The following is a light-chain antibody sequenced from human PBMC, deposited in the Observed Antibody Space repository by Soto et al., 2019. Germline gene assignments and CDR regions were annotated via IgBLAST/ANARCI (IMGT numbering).Light chain of an antibody. J-gene: IGKJ2*02. V-gene: IGKV3-20*01. CDR2: GAS. Sequence: EIVLTQSPGTLSLSPGEGATLSCRASQSVSSSYLAWYQQKPGQAPRLLIYGASSRDTGIPVRFSGSGSGTDFTLTISRLEPEDFAVYYCQQYGSSPRTFGQGTKLEIK. CDR3: QQYGSSPRT. CDR1: QSVSSSY.